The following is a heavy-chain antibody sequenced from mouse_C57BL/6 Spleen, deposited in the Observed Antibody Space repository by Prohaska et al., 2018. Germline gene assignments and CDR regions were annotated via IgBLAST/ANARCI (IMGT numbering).Heavy chain of an antibody. J-gene: IGHJ2*01. Sequence: SVKMSCKASGYTFTSYWITWVKQRPGQGLEWIGDIYPGSGSTNYNEKFKSKATLSADTSSRTAYMHLSILTAVDSAVYYCARYNYCSSYLDYWGQRTTLTVSS. V-gene: IGHV1-55*01. CDR3: ARYNYCSSYLDY. CDR1: GYTFTSYW. CDR2: IYPGSGST. D-gene: IGHD1-1*01.